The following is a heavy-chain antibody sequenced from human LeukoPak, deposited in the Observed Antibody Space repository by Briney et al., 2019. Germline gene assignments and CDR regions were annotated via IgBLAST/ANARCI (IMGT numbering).Heavy chain of an antibody. CDR2: IYSGGST. V-gene: IGHV3-53*01. CDR1: GFTVSNNY. D-gene: IGHD6-6*01. CDR3: ASLSLGHY. J-gene: IGHJ4*02. Sequence: GGSLRLSCAASGFTVSNNYMSWVRQAPGKGLEWVSVIYSGGSTYYADSVKGRFTISGDTSKNTLSLQMNSLRAEDTAVYYCASLSLGHYWGQGTLVTVSS.